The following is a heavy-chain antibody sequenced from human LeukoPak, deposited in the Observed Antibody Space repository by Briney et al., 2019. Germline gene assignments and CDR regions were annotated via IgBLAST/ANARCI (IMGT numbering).Heavy chain of an antibody. CDR2: IYSGGST. V-gene: IGHV3-53*01. CDR1: GFTVSNNY. D-gene: IGHD6-6*01. CDR3: ASLSLGHY. J-gene: IGHJ4*02. Sequence: GGSLRLSCAASGFTVSNNYMSWVRQAPGKGLEWVSVIYSGGSTYYADSVKGRFTISGDTSKNTLSLQMNSLRAEDTAVYYCASLSLGHYWGQGTLVTVSS.